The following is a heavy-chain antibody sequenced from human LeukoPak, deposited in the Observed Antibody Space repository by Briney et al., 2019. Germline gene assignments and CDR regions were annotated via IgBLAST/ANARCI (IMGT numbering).Heavy chain of an antibody. CDR1: GFTFNNYA. CDR2: ISGSGGST. CDR3: AKDHEYGGSYYGVVDY. D-gene: IGHD1-26*01. J-gene: IGHJ4*02. Sequence: GGSLRLSCAASGFTFNNYAMSWVRQALGKGLEWVSAISGSGGSTYYADSVKGRFTISRDNSKNTLFLQMNSLRAEDTAIYYCAKDHEYGGSYYGVVDYWGQGTLVTVSS. V-gene: IGHV3-23*01.